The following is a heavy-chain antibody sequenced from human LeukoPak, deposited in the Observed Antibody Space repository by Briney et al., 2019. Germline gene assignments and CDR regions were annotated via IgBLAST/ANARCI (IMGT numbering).Heavy chain of an antibody. V-gene: IGHV1-2*06. D-gene: IGHD5-24*01. CDR3: GRDRRRDGYNSGLIDY. CDR1: GYTFTCYY. J-gene: IGHJ4*02. CDR2: INPNSGGT. Sequence: ASVKVSCKASGYTFTCYYMHWVGQARGKGREWMGRINPNSGGTNYAQKFQGRVTMTRDTCISTAYMELSRLRSDDTAVYYCGRDRRRDGYNSGLIDYWGQGTLVTVSS.